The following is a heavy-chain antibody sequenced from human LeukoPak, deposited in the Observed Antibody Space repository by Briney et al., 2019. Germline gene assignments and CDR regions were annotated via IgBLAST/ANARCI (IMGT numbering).Heavy chain of an antibody. V-gene: IGHV3-7*01. CDR3: ARGTFLEYCGGDCYFDAFDI. Sequence: GGSLRLSCEASGFTLSNYWMSWVGQAPGKGREWVANIKHDGSEKYYVDSVRGRFTIYRDNAKNSLYVQMNSLRAEDTAVYYCARGTFLEYCGGDCYFDAFDIWGQGTLVTVSS. CDR1: GFTLSNYW. CDR2: IKHDGSEK. D-gene: IGHD2-21*02. J-gene: IGHJ3*02.